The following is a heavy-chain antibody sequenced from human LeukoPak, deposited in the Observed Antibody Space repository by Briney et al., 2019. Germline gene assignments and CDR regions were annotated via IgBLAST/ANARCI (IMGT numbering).Heavy chain of an antibody. V-gene: IGHV3-48*01. CDR3: ARAGYGDPHFDF. Sequence: GGFLRLSCAASEFTFRNYNMKWVRQAPGKGLEWVSYISSGGRQIEYADSVRGRFTISRDNTLNTLYLQMNSLRAEDTAAYYCARAGYGDPHFDFWGQGTLVTVSS. CDR1: EFTFRNYN. J-gene: IGHJ4*02. D-gene: IGHD4-17*01. CDR2: ISSGGRQI.